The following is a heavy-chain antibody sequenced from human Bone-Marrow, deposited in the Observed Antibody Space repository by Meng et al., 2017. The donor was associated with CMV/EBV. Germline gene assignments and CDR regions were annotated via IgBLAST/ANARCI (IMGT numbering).Heavy chain of an antibody. V-gene: IGHV3-74*01. CDR3: ASEYCSSTSCYPYYYYYYGMDV. D-gene: IGHD2-2*01. CDR1: GFTFSTYW. Sequence: GESLKISCAASGFTFSTYWMSWVRQAPGKGLVWVSRINSDGSSTSYADSVEGRFTISRDNAKNTLYLQMNSLRAEDTAVYYCASEYCSSTSCYPYYYYYYGMDVWGQGTTVTGSS. J-gene: IGHJ6*01. CDR2: INSDGSST.